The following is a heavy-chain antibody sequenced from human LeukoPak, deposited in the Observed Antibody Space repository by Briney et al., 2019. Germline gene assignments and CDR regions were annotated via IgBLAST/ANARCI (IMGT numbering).Heavy chain of an antibody. V-gene: IGHV4-39*07. CDR2: IYYSGST. CDR3: VGYYYDSSGYDY. CDR1: GGSISSSSYY. J-gene: IGHJ4*02. Sequence: PSETLSLTCTVSGGSISSSSYYWGWIRQPPGKGLEWIGSIYYSGSTYYNPSLKSRVTISVDTSENQFSLKLSSVTAADTAVYYCVGYYYDSSGYDYWGQGTLVTVSS. D-gene: IGHD3-22*01.